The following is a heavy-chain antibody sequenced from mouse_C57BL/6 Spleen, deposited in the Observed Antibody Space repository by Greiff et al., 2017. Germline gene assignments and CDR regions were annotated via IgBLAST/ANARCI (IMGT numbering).Heavy chain of an antibody. Sequence: EVKLMESGEGLVKPVGSLKLSCAASGFTFSSYAMSWVRQTPEKRLEWVAYISSGGDYIYYADTVKGRFTISRDNARNTLYLQMSSLKSEDTAMYYCTRDDYDGSFAYWGQGTLVTVSA. V-gene: IGHV5-9-1*02. J-gene: IGHJ3*01. CDR1: GFTFSSYA. CDR2: ISSGGDYI. D-gene: IGHD2-4*01. CDR3: TRDDYDGSFAY.